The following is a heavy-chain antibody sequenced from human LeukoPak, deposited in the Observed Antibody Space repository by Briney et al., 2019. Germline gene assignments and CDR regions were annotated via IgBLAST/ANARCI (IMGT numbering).Heavy chain of an antibody. CDR3: AKDHYDSSFFDY. CDR2: IYSGGST. CDR1: GFTVSSNY. D-gene: IGHD3-22*01. V-gene: IGHV3-66*01. Sequence: GGSLRLSCAASGFTVSSNYMSWVRQAPGKGLEWVSVIYSGGSTYYADSVKGRFTISRDNSKNTLYLQMNSLRAEDTAVYYCAKDHYDSSFFDYWGQGTLVTVSS. J-gene: IGHJ4*02.